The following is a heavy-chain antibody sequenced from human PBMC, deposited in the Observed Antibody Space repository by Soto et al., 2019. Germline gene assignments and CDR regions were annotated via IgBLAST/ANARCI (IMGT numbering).Heavy chain of an antibody. D-gene: IGHD1-7*01. CDR3: ARDRPFDWNYPFEDLDDAFDM. Sequence: ASVKLSGTACSYTFTSYGISCVLKAPGQGLEWMGRISAYNGNTNYAQKLQGRVTMTTDTSTSTAYMELRSLRSDDTAVYYCARDRPFDWNYPFEDLDDAFDMWGQGTMVTVSS. CDR2: ISAYNGNT. CDR1: SYTFTSYG. V-gene: IGHV1-18*01. J-gene: IGHJ3*02.